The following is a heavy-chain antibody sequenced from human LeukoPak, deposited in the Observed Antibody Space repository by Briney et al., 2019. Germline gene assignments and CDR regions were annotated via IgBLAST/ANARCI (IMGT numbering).Heavy chain of an antibody. CDR2: INPSGRST. J-gene: IGHJ4*02. CDR1: GYTFTSYY. D-gene: IGHD4-17*01. CDR3: ARDSVTTPSDY. V-gene: IGHV1-46*01. Sequence: ASVKVSCKASGYTFTSYYMHWVRQAPGQGLEWMGIINPSGRSTSYAQKFQGRVTMTRDMSTSTVYMELSSLRSEDTAVYYCARDSVTTPSDYWGQGTLVTVSS.